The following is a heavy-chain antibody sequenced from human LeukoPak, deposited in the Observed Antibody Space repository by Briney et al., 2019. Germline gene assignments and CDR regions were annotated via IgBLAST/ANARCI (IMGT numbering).Heavy chain of an antibody. V-gene: IGHV5-51*01. CDR3: ARLESEMATIRVYYFDY. D-gene: IGHD5-24*01. CDR2: IYPGDSDT. Sequence: MSGASLXISCKGSGYNFTSYWIGWVRQVPGKGLEGMGIIYPGDSDTRYSPSFQGQVTISADKSISTAYLQWSSLKASDTAMYYCARLESEMATIRVYYFDYWGQGTLVTVSS. J-gene: IGHJ4*02. CDR1: GYNFTSYW.